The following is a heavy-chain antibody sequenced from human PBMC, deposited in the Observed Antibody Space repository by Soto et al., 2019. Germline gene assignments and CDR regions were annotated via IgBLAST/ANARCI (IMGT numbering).Heavy chain of an antibody. J-gene: IGHJ3*01. CDR2: ISQDGNKK. CDR3: ADLRYFD. Sequence: SLRLSCAASGFIFSSYAMHWVRQAPGKGLEWVAGISQDGNKKYYADSVEGRFTISRDNSKNTLYLHMSSLRAEDTAVYYCADLRYFDWGQGTMVTVSS. D-gene: IGHD3-9*01. CDR1: GFIFSSYA. V-gene: IGHV3-30-3*01.